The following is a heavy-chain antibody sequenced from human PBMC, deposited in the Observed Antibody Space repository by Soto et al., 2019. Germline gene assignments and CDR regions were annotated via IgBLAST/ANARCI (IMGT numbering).Heavy chain of an antibody. CDR3: AXATSEYQLLLGPSWFDP. CDR1: GYTFTSYD. J-gene: IGHJ5*02. CDR2: MNPNSGNT. Sequence: GASVKVSCKASGYTFTSYDINWVRQATGQGLEWMGWMNPNSGNTGYAQKFQGRVTMTRNTSISTAYMELSSLRSEDTAVYYCAXATSEYQLLLGPSWFDPWGQGTLVTVSS. V-gene: IGHV1-8*01. D-gene: IGHD2-2*01.